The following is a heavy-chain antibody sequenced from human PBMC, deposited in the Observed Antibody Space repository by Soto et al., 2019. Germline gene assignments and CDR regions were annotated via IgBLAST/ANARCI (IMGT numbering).Heavy chain of an antibody. Sequence: PGGSLRLSCAASVFTFSSYWMHWVRQTPGKGLVWVSRINSDGSSTYYADSVTGRFTISRDNAKNTLYLQMNSLRAEDTAVYYCARGGLYFDSWGQGTLVTVSS. CDR3: ARGGLYFDS. J-gene: IGHJ4*02. CDR1: VFTFSSYW. CDR2: INSDGSST. V-gene: IGHV3-74*01.